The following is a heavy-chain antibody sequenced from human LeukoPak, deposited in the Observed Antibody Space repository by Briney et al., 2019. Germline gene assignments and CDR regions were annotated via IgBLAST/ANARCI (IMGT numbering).Heavy chain of an antibody. J-gene: IGHJ4*02. CDR2: IYYNGST. CDR3: ARDWTTVVTGGFDY. D-gene: IGHD4-23*01. Sequence: TPSETLSLTCTVSGGSISSSSYYWGWIRQPPGKGLEWIGSIYYNGSTYYNPSLKSRVTISVDTSKNQFSLKLSSVTAADTAVYYCARDWTTVVTGGFDYWGQGTLVTVSS. V-gene: IGHV4-39*07. CDR1: GGSISSSSYY.